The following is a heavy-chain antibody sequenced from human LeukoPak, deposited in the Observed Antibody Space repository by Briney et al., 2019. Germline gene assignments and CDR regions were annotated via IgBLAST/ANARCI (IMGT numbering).Heavy chain of an antibody. CDR1: GFTFDDYG. CDR2: INWNGGST. J-gene: IGHJ4*02. Sequence: GGSLRLSCAASGFTFDDYGMSWVRQAPGKGLEWVSGINWNGGSTGYADSVKGRFTISRDNAKNSLYLQMNSLRAEDTALYYCARRQINNWNDAYFDYWGQGTLVTVSS. D-gene: IGHD1-20*01. CDR3: ARRQINNWNDAYFDY. V-gene: IGHV3-20*04.